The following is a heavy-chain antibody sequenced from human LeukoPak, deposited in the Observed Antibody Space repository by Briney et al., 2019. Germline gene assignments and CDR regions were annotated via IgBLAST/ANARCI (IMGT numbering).Heavy chain of an antibody. J-gene: IGHJ5*02. CDR2: MNPNSGNT. CDR1: GFTFTSYD. Sequence: EASVKVSCTASGFTFTSYDINWVRQAPGQGLEWMGWMNPNSGNTYYAQKFQGRVTISRNTSKNSAYLQMNSLRSEDTAVYYCARGHLKGSVWFDPWGQGTLVTVSS. CDR3: ARGHLKGSVWFDP. V-gene: IGHV1-8*02.